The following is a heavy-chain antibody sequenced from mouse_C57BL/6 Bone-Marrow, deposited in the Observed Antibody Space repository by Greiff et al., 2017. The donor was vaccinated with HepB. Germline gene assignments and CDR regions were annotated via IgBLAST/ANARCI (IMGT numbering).Heavy chain of an antibody. Sequence: QVQLQQSGAELARPGASVKLSCKASGYTFTSYGISWVKQRTGQGLEWIGEIYPRSGNTYYNDKFKGKATLTADKSSSTAYMELRSLTSEDSSVYFCARGHSNYGFAYWGQGTLVTVSA. D-gene: IGHD2-5*01. J-gene: IGHJ3*01. V-gene: IGHV1-81*01. CDR1: GYTFTSYG. CDR2: IYPRSGNT. CDR3: ARGHSNYGFAY.